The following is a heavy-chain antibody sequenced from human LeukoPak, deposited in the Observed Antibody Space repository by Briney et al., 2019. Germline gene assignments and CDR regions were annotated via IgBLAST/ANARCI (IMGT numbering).Heavy chain of an antibody. J-gene: IGHJ4*02. V-gene: IGHV3-48*03. D-gene: IGHD6-13*01. CDR1: GFTFSSYE. Sequence: PGGSLRLSCAASGFTFSSYEMNWVRRAPGKGLEWVSYISSSGSTIYYADSVKGRFTISRDNAKNSLYLQMNSLRAEDTAVYYCARSGGIAAAGPFDYWGQGTLVTVSS. CDR3: ARSGGIAAAGPFDY. CDR2: ISSSGSTI.